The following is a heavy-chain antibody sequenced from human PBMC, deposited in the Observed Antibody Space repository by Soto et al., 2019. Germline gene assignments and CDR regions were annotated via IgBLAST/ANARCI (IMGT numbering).Heavy chain of an antibody. CDR1: RGTFSSYA. D-gene: IGHD6-25*01. V-gene: IGHV1-69*12. J-gene: IGHJ6*02. CDR3: VNGPMGSDYYYGMDV. Sequence: QVQLVQSGAEVKKPGSSVKVSCKASRGTFSSYAISWVRQAPGQGLEWMGGIIPIFGTANYAQKFQGRVTITADESTSTAYMVLSSLRSEDTAVYYCVNGPMGSDYYYGMDVWGQGTTVTVSS. CDR2: IIPIFGTA.